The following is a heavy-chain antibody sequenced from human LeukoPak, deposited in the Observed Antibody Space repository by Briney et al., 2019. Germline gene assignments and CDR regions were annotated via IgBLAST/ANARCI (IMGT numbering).Heavy chain of an antibody. CDR2: IISSGSTI. D-gene: IGHD5-18*01. V-gene: IGHV3-48*03. CDR1: GFTFSSYE. Sequence: RGSLKLSCEASGFTFSSYEMDWVRPAPGKGLEWVSYIISSGSTIYYAGSVKGRFTISRDSAKNSLYLQMDSLRAEDTAVYYCARPYSYGCLFGYWGQRTLVTVSS. CDR3: ARPYSYGCLFGY. J-gene: IGHJ4*02.